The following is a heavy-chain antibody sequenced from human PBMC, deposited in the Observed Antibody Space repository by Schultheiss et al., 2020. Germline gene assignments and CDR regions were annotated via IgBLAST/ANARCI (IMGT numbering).Heavy chain of an antibody. CDR3: AREGGYGSGSYQTYYYYGMDV. CDR1: GYTFNNFG. Sequence: SVTVSCMASGYTFNNFGFSWVRQAPGQGLEWMGRIIPILGIANYAQKFQGRVTITADKSTSTAYMELSSLRSEDTAVYYCAREGGYGSGSYQTYYYYGMDVWGQGNTGTVS. J-gene: IGHJ6*02. D-gene: IGHD3-10*01. CDR2: IIPILGIA. V-gene: IGHV1-69*04.